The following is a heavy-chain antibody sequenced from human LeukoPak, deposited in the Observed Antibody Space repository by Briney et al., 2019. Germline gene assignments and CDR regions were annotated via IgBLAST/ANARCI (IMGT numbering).Heavy chain of an antibody. J-gene: IGHJ4*02. D-gene: IGHD3-3*01. V-gene: IGHV1-24*01. CDR3: ATDLTIRGCIDY. CDR1: GYTLTKLS. CDR2: FDPEDGES. Sequence: AAVKVSCKVSGYTLTKLSMHWVRQAPGKGLEWMGGFDPEDGESIYAQKFQGRVTMTEDTSTDTAYMELSSLRSEDTAVYYCATDLTIRGCIDYWGQGTLVTVSS.